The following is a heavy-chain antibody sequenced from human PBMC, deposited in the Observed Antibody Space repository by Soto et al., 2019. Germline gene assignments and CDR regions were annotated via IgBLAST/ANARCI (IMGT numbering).Heavy chain of an antibody. CDR2: IIPILGIA. Sequence: QVQLVQSGAEVKKPGSSVKVSCKASGGTFSSYTISWVRQAPGQGLEWMGRIIPILGIANYAQKFQGRVTITADKSTSTAYMELSSLRSEDTAVYYCARAAHQIYGYIWGSRGSFFDYWGQGTLVTVSS. CDR1: GGTFSSYT. J-gene: IGHJ4*02. V-gene: IGHV1-69*02. D-gene: IGHD3-16*01. CDR3: ARAAHQIYGYIWGSRGSFFDY.